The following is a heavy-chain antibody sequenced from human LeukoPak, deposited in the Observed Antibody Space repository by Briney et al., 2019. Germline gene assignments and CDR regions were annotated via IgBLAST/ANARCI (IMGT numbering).Heavy chain of an antibody. CDR1: GFAFSNAW. CDR3: AKDGQARKQLATQYFDY. D-gene: IGHD6-6*01. V-gene: IGHV3-23*01. Sequence: GGSLRLSCAASGFAFSNAWMSWVRQAPGKGLEWVSAISGSGGSTYYADSVKGRFTISRDNSKNTLYLQMNSLRAEDTAVYYCAKDGQARKQLATQYFDYWGQGTLVTVSS. CDR2: ISGSGGST. J-gene: IGHJ4*02.